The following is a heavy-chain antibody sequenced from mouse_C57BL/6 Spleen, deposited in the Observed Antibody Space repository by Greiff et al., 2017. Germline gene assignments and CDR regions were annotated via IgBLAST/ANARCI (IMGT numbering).Heavy chain of an antibody. J-gene: IGHJ4*01. CDR3: AREGDYENYYAMDY. CDR2: INPSSGYT. Sequence: QVQLQQSGAELAKPGASVKLSCKASGYTFTSYWMHWVKQRPGQGLEWIGYINPSSGYTKYNQKFKGKATLTVDKSSSTAYMQLSSLTYEDSAVYDCAREGDYENYYAMDYWGQGTTVTVSS. V-gene: IGHV1-7*01. CDR1: GYTFTSYW. D-gene: IGHD2-4*01.